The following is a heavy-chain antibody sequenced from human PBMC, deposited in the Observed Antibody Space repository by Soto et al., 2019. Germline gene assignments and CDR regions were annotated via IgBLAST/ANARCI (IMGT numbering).Heavy chain of an antibody. CDR1: GFTFSSYG. J-gene: IGHJ4*02. D-gene: IGHD6-19*01. V-gene: IGHV3-30*18. CDR3: AKGPEQWLVF. CDR2: ISYDGSNK. Sequence: QVQLVESGGGVVQPGRSLRLSCAASGFTFSSYGMHWVRQAPGKGLEWVAVISYDGSNKYYADSVKGRFTISRDNSKNTLYLQMNRLRAEDTAVYYCAKGPEQWLVFWGQGTLVTVSS.